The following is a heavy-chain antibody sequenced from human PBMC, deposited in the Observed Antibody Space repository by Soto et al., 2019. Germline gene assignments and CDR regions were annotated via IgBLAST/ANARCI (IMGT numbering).Heavy chain of an antibody. D-gene: IGHD3-3*01. CDR3: ARERDYDFWSGQYGMDV. CDR2: IYTSGST. CDR1: GGSISSYY. V-gene: IGHV4-4*07. Sequence: SETLSLTCTVSGGSISSYYWSWIRQPAGKGLEWIGRIYTSGSTNYNPSLKSRVTMSVDTSKNQFSLKLSSVTAADTAVYYCARERDYDFWSGQYGMDVWGQGTTVTVSS. J-gene: IGHJ6*02.